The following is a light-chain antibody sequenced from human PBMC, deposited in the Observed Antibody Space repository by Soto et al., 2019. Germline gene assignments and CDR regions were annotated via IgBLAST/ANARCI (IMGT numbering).Light chain of an antibody. V-gene: IGKV1-27*01. Sequence: DIRLTLPPTSLFPTVLYISPLTFRASQGISNYLAWYQQKPGKVPKLLIYAASTLQSGVPSRFTGSGSGTDFTLTICSLQPEDVATYYCQKDNSAPCTFCQVSKVEIK. CDR2: AAS. CDR3: QKDNSAPCT. CDR1: QGISNY. J-gene: IGKJ2*02.